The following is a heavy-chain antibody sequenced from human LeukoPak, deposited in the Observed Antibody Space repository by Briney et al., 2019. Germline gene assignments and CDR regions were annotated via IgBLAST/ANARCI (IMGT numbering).Heavy chain of an antibody. Sequence: SETLSLTCTVSGDSIGSGSYYWSWIRQPAGKGLEWIGRIYTSGSTTYNPSLKSRVTIAVDTSKNQFSLKTNSVTAADTALYYCVRDTRYDMDIWGKGTRVTVSS. CDR1: GDSIGSGSYY. CDR2: IYTSGST. V-gene: IGHV4-61*02. CDR3: VRDTRYDMDI. J-gene: IGHJ6*04.